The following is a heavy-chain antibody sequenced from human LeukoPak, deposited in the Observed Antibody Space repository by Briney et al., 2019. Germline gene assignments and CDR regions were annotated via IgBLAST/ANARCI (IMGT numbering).Heavy chain of an antibody. Sequence: SVKVSCKASGGTFSSYAISWVRQAPGQGLEWMGGIIPIFGTANYAQKFQGRVTITADKSTSTAYMELSSLRSEDTAVYYCANVDSSGWTGPFDYWGQGTLVTVSS. J-gene: IGHJ4*02. CDR1: GGTFSSYA. CDR2: IIPIFGTA. D-gene: IGHD6-19*01. CDR3: ANVDSSGWTGPFDY. V-gene: IGHV1-69*06.